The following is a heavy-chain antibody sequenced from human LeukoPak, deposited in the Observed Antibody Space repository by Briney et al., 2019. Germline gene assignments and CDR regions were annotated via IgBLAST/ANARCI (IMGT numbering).Heavy chain of an antibody. D-gene: IGHD5-18*01. Sequence: GGSLRLSCAASGFTFSSYAMSWVRQAPGKGLEWVSPISGSGGSTYYADSAKGRFTISRDNSNNTLYLQMNSLRAEDTAVYYCAKGAASRGYTYVANWGQGTLVTVSS. J-gene: IGHJ4*02. CDR3: AKGAASRGYTYVAN. CDR1: GFTFSSYA. CDR2: ISGSGGST. V-gene: IGHV3-23*01.